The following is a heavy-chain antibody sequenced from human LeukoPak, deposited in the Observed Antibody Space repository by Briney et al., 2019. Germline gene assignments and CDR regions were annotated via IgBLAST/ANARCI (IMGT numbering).Heavy chain of an antibody. Sequence: PSQTLSLTCAISGDSVSTYSAAWYWIRQSPSRGLEWLGGTYYRSKWYNDYALSVKSRITINTDTSKNQLSLQLNSVPPEDTAVYYCARFAAEENISGGTFDYWGQGTLVTVSS. D-gene: IGHD6-13*01. CDR1: GDSVSTYSAA. CDR2: TYYRSKWYN. J-gene: IGHJ4*02. CDR3: ARFAAEENISGGTFDY. V-gene: IGHV6-1*01.